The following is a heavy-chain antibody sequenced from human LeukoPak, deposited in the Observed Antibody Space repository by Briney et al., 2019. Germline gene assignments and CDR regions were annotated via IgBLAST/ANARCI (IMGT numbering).Heavy chain of an antibody. D-gene: IGHD2-2*01. V-gene: IGHV1-69*04. CDR3: ARSLKGSSTSNLIGY. CDR1: GGTFSSYA. CDR2: IIPILGIA. J-gene: IGHJ4*02. Sequence: SVKVSCKASGGTFSSYAISWVRQAPGQGLEWMGRIIPILGIANYEQKFQGRVTITADKSTSTAYMELSSLRSEDTAVYYCARSLKGSSTSNLIGYWGQGTLVTVSS.